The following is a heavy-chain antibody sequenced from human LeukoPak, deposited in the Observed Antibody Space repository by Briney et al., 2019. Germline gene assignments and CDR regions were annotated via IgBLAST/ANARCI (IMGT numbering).Heavy chain of an antibody. CDR2: IIPIFGTA. Sequence: SVKVSCKASGGTFSSYAISWVRQAPGQGLEWMGGIIPIFGTANYAQEFQGRVTITADESTSTAYMELSSLRSEDTAVYYCASNYYDSSGYYLPYWGQGTLVTVSS. V-gene: IGHV1-69*13. J-gene: IGHJ4*02. D-gene: IGHD3-22*01. CDR3: ASNYYDSSGYYLPY. CDR1: GGTFSSYA.